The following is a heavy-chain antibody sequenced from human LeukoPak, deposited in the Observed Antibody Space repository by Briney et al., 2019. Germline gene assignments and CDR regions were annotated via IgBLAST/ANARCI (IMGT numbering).Heavy chain of an antibody. CDR2: MNSDGTTT. D-gene: IGHD2-21*01. Sequence: PGGSLRLSCAASGFTLSGYWMHWVRQAPGEGLVWVSRMNSDGTTTTYADSVRGRFTISRDNAKNTLYLQMNSLRADDTAVYYCARYVVASACFDSWGQGTLVTVSS. J-gene: IGHJ4*02. CDR1: GFTLSGYW. V-gene: IGHV3-74*01. CDR3: ARYVVASACFDS.